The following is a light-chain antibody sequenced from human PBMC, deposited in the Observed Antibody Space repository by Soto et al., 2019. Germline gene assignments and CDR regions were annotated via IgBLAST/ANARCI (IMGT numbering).Light chain of an antibody. CDR1: TSNIGADYH. CDR3: QSYDTSLRADV. J-gene: IGLJ1*01. V-gene: IGLV1-40*01. CDR2: GNT. Sequence: QSVLTQPPSVSGAPGQRVTIFCTGSTSNIGADYHVHWYRQLPGTAPRLLIYGNTNRPSGVPGRFPGSKSGSSASLAITGLQAEDEGNYYCQSYDTSLRADVFGTGTKVTVL.